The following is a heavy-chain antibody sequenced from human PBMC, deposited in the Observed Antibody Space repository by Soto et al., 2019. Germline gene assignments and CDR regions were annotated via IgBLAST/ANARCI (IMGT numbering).Heavy chain of an antibody. CDR2: VFYGGT. D-gene: IGHD1-1*01. CDR1: GRSMSSNY. V-gene: IGHV4-59*01. CDR3: ASYKGALYFES. Sequence: ASETLSLTCSVSGRSMSSNYWSWIRQSPDKGLEWLGYVFYGGTDYNPSLGGRVSMSVETSKSQFSLKLTSVTVADTAVYYCASYKGALYFESWGPGTLVTVSS. J-gene: IGHJ4*02.